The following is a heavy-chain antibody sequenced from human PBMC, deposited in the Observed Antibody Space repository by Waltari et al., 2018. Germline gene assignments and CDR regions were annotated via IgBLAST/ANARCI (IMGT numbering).Heavy chain of an antibody. J-gene: IGHJ4*02. CDR3: ARGAPRD. CDR1: GFTVSNNY. Sequence: EVQLVESGGGLMQPGGSLRLSCAASGFTVSNNYMSWVRQAPGKGLEWVSVIYIGGTTHYADSVKGRFTISRDNSKNTLYLQMNSLRADDTAVYYCARGAPRDWGQGTLVTVSS. V-gene: IGHV3-53*01. CDR2: IYIGGTT.